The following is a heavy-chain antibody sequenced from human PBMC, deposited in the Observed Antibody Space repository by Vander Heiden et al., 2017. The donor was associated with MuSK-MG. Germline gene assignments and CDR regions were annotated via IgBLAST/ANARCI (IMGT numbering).Heavy chain of an antibody. J-gene: IGHJ4*02. CDR2: ISGSGGST. D-gene: IGHD2-2*01. V-gene: IGHV3-23*01. CDR1: GFTVSSYA. CDR3: AKDRGSTAGY. Sequence: EVQLLESGGALVQPGGSLRLTCAASGFTVSSYAMGWVRQAPGKGLEWVSAISGSGGSTYYADSVKGRFTISRDNSKNTLYLQMNSLRAEDTAVYYCAKDRGSTAGYWGQGTLVTVSS.